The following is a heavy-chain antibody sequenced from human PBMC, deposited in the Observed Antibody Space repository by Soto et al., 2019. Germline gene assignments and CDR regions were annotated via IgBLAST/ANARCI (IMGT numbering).Heavy chain of an antibody. V-gene: IGHV4-39*01. Sequence: PSETLSLTCTVSGGSISSGGYYWSWIRQHPGKGLEWIGYIYYSGSTYYNPSLKSRVTISVDTSKNQFSLRLSSVTAADTAVYYCARHLILDYYDSSGYQDAFDIWGQGTMVTVSS. J-gene: IGHJ3*02. CDR3: ARHLILDYYDSSGYQDAFDI. D-gene: IGHD3-22*01. CDR1: GGSISSGGYY. CDR2: IYYSGST.